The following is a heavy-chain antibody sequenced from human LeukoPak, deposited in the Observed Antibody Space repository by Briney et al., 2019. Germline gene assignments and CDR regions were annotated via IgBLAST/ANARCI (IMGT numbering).Heavy chain of an antibody. D-gene: IGHD4/OR15-4a*01. CDR1: GDSISSGSYF. CDR2: IYSSGTT. Sequence: SQTLSLTCTVSGDSISSGSYFWSWIRQPAGKGLEWIGRIYSSGTTKYNPSLRSRVTISVDTSKNQFSLKLSSVTAADTAVYYCARDTDYRSPFFDSWGQGILVTVSS. J-gene: IGHJ4*02. V-gene: IGHV4-61*02. CDR3: ARDTDYRSPFFDS.